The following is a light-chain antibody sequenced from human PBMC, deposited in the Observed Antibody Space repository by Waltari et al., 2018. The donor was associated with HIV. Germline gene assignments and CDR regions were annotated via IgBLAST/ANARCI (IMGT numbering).Light chain of an antibody. Sequence: DIQMTQSPSSLSASVGDRVTITCRASQSISSYLNWYQQKPGKAPKLLIYAASSLQSGVPSRFSGRGSGTDCTLTISSLQPEDFATYYCQQSYSTPPTFGGGTKVEIK. J-gene: IGKJ4*01. V-gene: IGKV1-39*01. CDR3: QQSYSTPPT. CDR1: QSISSY. CDR2: AAS.